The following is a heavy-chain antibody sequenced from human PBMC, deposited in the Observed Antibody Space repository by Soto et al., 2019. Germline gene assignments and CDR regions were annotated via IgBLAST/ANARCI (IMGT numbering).Heavy chain of an antibody. D-gene: IGHD3-10*01. V-gene: IGHV3-7*05. CDR1: GFTFSNYW. CDR3: ARAGSENDY. Sequence: EVQLVESGGGLVQPGGSLRLSCAASGFTFSNYWMSWVRQAPGKGLEWVANIKQDGSERNYVDSVKGRFTISRDNAKNSLYLQLNSLRAEDTAVYYCARAGSENDYWGQGILVTVSS. J-gene: IGHJ4*02. CDR2: IKQDGSER.